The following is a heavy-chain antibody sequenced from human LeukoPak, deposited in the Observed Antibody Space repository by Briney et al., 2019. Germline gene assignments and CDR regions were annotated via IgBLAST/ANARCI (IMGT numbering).Heavy chain of an antibody. D-gene: IGHD3-10*01. CDR2: MNPNSGNT. Sequence: ASVKVSCKASGYTFTSYDINWVRQATGQGLEWMGWMNPNSGNTGYAQKFQGRVTMTRNTSISTAYMELSSLRSEDTAVYYCARGAGEDYYYGMDVWGQGTTVTVSS. J-gene: IGHJ6*02. CDR3: ARGAGEDYYYGMDV. CDR1: GYTFTSYD. V-gene: IGHV1-8*01.